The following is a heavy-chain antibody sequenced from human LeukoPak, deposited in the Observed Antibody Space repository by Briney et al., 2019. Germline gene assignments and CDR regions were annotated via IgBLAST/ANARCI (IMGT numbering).Heavy chain of an antibody. CDR3: ASSSSRYTYYYYYGMDV. D-gene: IGHD6-13*01. CDR1: GGSISSGGYY. CDR2: IYYSGSI. Sequence: PSQTLSLTCTVSGGSISSGGYYWSWIRQHPGKGLEWIGYIYYSGSIYYNPSLKSRVTISVDTSKNQFSLKLSSVTAADTAVYYCASSSSRYTYYYYYGMDVWGQGTTVTVSS. J-gene: IGHJ6*02. V-gene: IGHV4-31*03.